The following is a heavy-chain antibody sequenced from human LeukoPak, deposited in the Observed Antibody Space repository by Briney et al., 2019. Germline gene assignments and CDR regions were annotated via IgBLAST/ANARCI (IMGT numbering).Heavy chain of an antibody. D-gene: IGHD2-21*01. CDR3: TTYSRGYFEY. V-gene: IGHV3-15*01. CDR2: IKSKTDGGTT. J-gene: IGHJ4*02. CDR1: GFTFGNAW. Sequence: GGSLRLSCAASGFTFGNAWMSWVRQAPGKGLEWVGRIKSKTDGGTTDYAAPVKGRFTISRDDSKDTMYLQMNSLKTEDTAVYYCTTYSRGYFEYWGQGTLVTVSS.